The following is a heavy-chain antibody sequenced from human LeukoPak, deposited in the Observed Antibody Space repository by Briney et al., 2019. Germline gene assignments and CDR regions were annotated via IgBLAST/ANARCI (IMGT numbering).Heavy chain of an antibody. D-gene: IGHD3-10*01. J-gene: IGHJ5*02. CDR2: IYYSGST. CDR1: GGSISSYY. V-gene: IGHV4-59*12. Sequence: SETLSLTCTVSGGSISSYYWSWIRQPPGKGLEWLGYIYYSGSTNYNPSLKSRVTISVDTSKNQFSLKLSSVTAADTAVYYCTRGWITRNWFDPWGQGTLVTVSS. CDR3: TRGWITRNWFDP.